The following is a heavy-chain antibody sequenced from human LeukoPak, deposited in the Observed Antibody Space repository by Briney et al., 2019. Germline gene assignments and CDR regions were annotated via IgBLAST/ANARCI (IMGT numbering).Heavy chain of an antibody. D-gene: IGHD2-8*01. CDR3: ARAATYCTNGVCYTLFDY. J-gene: IGHJ4*03. CDR2: MNQDGSEK. V-gene: IGHV3-7*01. Sequence: GGSLRLSCTASGFTFTSHWMSWVRQAPGKGLEWVARMNQDGSEKYYLDSVKGLFTISRDNAKTPLYLEMNSLRAEETAVYYCARAATYCTNGVCYTLFDYRGDGNLFTVSS. CDR1: GFTFTSHW.